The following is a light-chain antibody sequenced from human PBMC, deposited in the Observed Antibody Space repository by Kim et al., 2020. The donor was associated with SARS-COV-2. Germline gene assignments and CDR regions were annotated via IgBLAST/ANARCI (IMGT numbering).Light chain of an antibody. V-gene: IGLV6-57*01. CDR2: ENN. J-gene: IGLJ3*02. CDR1: RGSIASNY. Sequence: GKTETISCTRSRGSIASNYVQWYQQRPGSSPIAVIFENNQRPSGVPDRFSGSIDSSSNSASLTISVLKTEDEADYYCQSFDSNIQVFGGGTQLTVL. CDR3: QSFDSNIQV.